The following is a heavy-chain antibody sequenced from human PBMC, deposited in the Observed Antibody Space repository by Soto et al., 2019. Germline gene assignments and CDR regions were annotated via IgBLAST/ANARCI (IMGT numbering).Heavy chain of an antibody. J-gene: IGHJ4*02. CDR3: ARRYGGNLDY. V-gene: IGHV4-59*08. Sequence: SETLSLTCTVAGGSISSYDWSWIRQPPGKGLEWIGYIYYSGSTNYNPSLRSRVTISVDTSKNQFSLKLSSVTAADTAVYYCARRYGGNLDYWGQGTLVTVSS. D-gene: IGHD1-26*01. CDR1: GGSISSYD. CDR2: IYYSGST.